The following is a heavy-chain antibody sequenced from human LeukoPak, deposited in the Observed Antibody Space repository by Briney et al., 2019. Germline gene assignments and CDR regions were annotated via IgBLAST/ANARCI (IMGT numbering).Heavy chain of an antibody. V-gene: IGHV1-2*06. CDR2: INPNSGGT. CDR3: ARGTPTWIQLWLPDY. Sequence: ASVKVSCKASGYTFTGYYMHWVRQAPGQGLEWMGRINPNSGGTNYAQKFQGRVTMTRDTSISTAYMELSRLRSGDTAVYYCARGTPTWIQLWLPDYWGQGTLVTVSS. J-gene: IGHJ4*02. D-gene: IGHD5-18*01. CDR1: GYTFTGYY.